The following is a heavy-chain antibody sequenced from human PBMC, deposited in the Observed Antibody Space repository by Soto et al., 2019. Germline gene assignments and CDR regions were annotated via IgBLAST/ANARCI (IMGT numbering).Heavy chain of an antibody. V-gene: IGHV4-30-4*01. J-gene: IGHJ4*02. CDR1: GASISGGDWF. Sequence: QVQLQESGPGLVKPSQTLSLTCTISGASISGGDWFWIWIRQPPGKGLEWLGYIYHTGSTSYSPSLKSRLLISVDTSKNQVSLQLDSVTAADTAVYFCARTVLSDFDYWGQGIRVAVSS. CDR2: IYHTGST. D-gene: IGHD4-4*01. CDR3: ARTVLSDFDY.